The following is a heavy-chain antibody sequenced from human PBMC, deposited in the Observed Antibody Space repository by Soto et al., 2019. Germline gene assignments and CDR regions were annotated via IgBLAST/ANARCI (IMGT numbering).Heavy chain of an antibody. J-gene: IGHJ5*02. D-gene: IGHD3-3*01. CDR2: MNPNNGKT. Sequence: ASLKVSCKAFGYMFTRYDINWVRQAAGQGLEWLGRMNPNNGKTDYAQKFQGRLTMTRDTSISTVYMELSSLTSEDTAVYYCARDFWGIYNLFEPWGQGTLVIVS. V-gene: IGHV1-8*01. CDR1: GYMFTRYD. CDR3: ARDFWGIYNLFEP.